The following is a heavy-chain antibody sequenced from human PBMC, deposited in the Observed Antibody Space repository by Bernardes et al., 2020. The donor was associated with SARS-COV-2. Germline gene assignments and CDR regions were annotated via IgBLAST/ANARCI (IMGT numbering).Heavy chain of an antibody. J-gene: IGHJ4*02. V-gene: IGHV3-23*01. D-gene: IGHD3-3*01. CDR3: VKQYDFWTTSRFDY. CDR1: RFTFNNYA. CDR2: ITGSGQTT. Sequence: GGSLRLSCVPSRFTFNNYAMTWFRQAPGKALEWVSSITGSGQTTYYADPVQGRFTIPRDNSHNTLYVQIDSLRAEDTAVYFCVKQYDFWTTSRFDYWGQGTLVIASS.